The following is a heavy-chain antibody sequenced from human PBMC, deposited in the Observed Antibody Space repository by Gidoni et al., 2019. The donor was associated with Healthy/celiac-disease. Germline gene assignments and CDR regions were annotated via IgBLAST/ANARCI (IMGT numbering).Heavy chain of an antibody. CDR2: IGTAGDT. J-gene: IGHJ6*02. CDR3: ARGGRGDYYDSSGYSYYYGMDV. D-gene: IGHD3-22*01. CDR1: GFTFSSYD. V-gene: IGHV3-13*01. Sequence: EVQLVESGGGLVQPGGYLRLSCAASGFTFSSYDMHWVRQATGKGLEWVSAIGTAGDTYYPGSVKVRFTISRENAKNSLYLQMNSLRAGDTAVYYCARGGRGDYYDSSGYSYYYGMDVWGQGTTVTVSS.